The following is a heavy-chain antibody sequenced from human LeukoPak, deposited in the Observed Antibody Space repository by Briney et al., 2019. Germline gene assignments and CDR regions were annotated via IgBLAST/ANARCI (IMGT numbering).Heavy chain of an antibody. CDR3: AKNRRVEATPVDY. CDR1: GFKFGTYA. D-gene: IGHD2-15*01. V-gene: IGHV3-23*01. CDR2: LSGTGGST. Sequence: GASLRLSCEASGFKFGTYAMTWVRHAPGKGLEWVSTLSGTGGSTYYADSVKGRFTISRDNSENTLFLQMNSLKAEDTAIYYCAKNRRVEATPVDYWGQGTLVTVSS. J-gene: IGHJ4*02.